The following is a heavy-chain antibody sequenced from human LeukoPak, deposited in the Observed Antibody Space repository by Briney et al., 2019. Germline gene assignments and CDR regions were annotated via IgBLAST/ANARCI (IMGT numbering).Heavy chain of an antibody. D-gene: IGHD5-12*01. V-gene: IGHV4-31*02. CDR1: GGSISSGGYY. CDR3: ARYKDSGYERGLRY. Sequence: SQTLSLTWTVSGGSISSGGYYWSWIRQHPGKGLEWIGYIYYSGSTYYNPSLKSRVTISVDTSKNQFSLKLSSVTAADTAVYYCARYKDSGYERGLRYWGQGTLVTVSS. CDR2: IYYSGST. J-gene: IGHJ4*02.